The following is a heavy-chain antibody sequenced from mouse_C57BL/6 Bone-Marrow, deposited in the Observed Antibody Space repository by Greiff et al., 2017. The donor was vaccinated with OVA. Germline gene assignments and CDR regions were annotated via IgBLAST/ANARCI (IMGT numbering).Heavy chain of an antibody. J-gene: IGHJ4*01. CDR2: IWGGGST. Sequence: VQLQQSGPGLVAPSQSLSITCTVSGFSLTSYGVDWVRQPPGKGLEWLGVIWGGGSTNYNSALMSRLSISKDNSTSQVFLKMNSLQTDDTTMYYCAKLTGFYGRYAMDYWGQGTSVTVSS. CDR3: AKLTGFYGRYAMDY. D-gene: IGHD1-1*01. CDR1: GFSLTSYG. V-gene: IGHV2-9*01.